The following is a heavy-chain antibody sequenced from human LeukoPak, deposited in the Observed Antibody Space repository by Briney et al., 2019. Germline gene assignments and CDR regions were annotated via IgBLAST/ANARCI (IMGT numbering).Heavy chain of an antibody. CDR1: GGSLSGYY. CDR2: INHSGST. D-gene: IGHD3-10*01. J-gene: IGHJ3*02. Sequence: PSETLSLTCAVYGGSLSGYYWSWIRQPPGKGLEWIGEINHSGSTNYSPSLKSRVTISVDKSKNQFSLKLSSVTAADTAVYYCARDPRFFDAFDIWGQGTMVTVSS. CDR3: ARDPRFFDAFDI. V-gene: IGHV4-34*01.